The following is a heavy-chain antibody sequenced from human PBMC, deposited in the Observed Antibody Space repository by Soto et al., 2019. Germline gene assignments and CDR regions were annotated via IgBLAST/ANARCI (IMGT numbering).Heavy chain of an antibody. V-gene: IGHV1-69*01. D-gene: IGHD2-15*01. Sequence: QVQLVQSGAEVKKPGSSVKVSCKASGGTFSSYAISWVRQAPGQGLEWMGGIIPIFGTANYARKFQGRVTITADESTSTAYMELSSLRSEDTAVYYCARVGFGIYCSGGSCSYFDYWGQGTLVTVSS. CDR3: ARVGFGIYCSGGSCSYFDY. J-gene: IGHJ4*02. CDR1: GGTFSSYA. CDR2: IIPIFGTA.